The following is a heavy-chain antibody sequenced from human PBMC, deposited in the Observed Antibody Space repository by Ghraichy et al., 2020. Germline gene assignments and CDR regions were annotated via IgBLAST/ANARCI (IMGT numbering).Heavy chain of an antibody. D-gene: IGHD1-26*01. J-gene: IGHJ4*02. V-gene: IGHV4-34*01. CDR2: INHSGST. CDR3: ARATQFLVGADPPDY. Sequence: SETLSLTCAVYGGSFSGYYWSWIRQPPGKGLEWIGEINHSGSTNYNPSLKSRVTISVDTSKNQFSLKLSSVTAADTAVYYCARATQFLVGADPPDYWGQGTLVTVSS. CDR1: GGSFSGYY.